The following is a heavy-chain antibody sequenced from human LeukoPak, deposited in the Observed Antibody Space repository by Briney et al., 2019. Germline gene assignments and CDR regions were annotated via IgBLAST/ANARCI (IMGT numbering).Heavy chain of an antibody. CDR2: ISSSSSYI. V-gene: IGHV3-21*01. J-gene: IGHJ4*02. CDR1: GFTFSSYS. CDR3: ARDGIGSTNNFDY. Sequence: PGGSLRLSCAASGFTFSSYSMNWVRRAPGKGLEWVSSISSSSSYIYYADSVKGRFTISRDNAKNSLYLQMNSLRAEDTAVYYCARDGIGSTNNFDYWGQGTLVTVSS. D-gene: IGHD1-26*01.